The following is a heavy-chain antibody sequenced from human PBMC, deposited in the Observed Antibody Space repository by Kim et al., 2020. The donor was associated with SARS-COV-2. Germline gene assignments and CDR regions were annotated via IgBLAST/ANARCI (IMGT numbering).Heavy chain of an antibody. CDR1: GFTFSSYG. CDR3: AKDRLSAIRVADYSWYFDL. CDR2: ISYDGSNK. Sequence: GGSLRLSCAASGFTFSSYGMHWVRQAPGKGLEWVAVISYDGSNKYYADSVKGRFTISRDNSKNTLYLQMNSLRAEDTAVYYCAKDRLSAIRVADYSWYFDLWGRGTLVTVSS. J-gene: IGHJ2*01. V-gene: IGHV3-30*18. D-gene: IGHD6-19*01.